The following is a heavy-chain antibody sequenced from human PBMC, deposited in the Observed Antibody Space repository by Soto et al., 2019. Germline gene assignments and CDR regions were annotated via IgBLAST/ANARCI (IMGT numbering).Heavy chain of an antibody. Sequence: ASVKVSGKASGNTFTSYDINWVRQATGHGLEWMGWINPNSGNIGYAQKFQGRVTMTRDTAIRTAYMEVSRLRSDDTAVYYCARGRASGSYYLLDYWGQGTLVTVSS. D-gene: IGHD3-10*01. CDR2: INPNSGNI. V-gene: IGHV1-8*01. J-gene: IGHJ4*02. CDR1: GNTFTSYD. CDR3: ARGRASGSYYLLDY.